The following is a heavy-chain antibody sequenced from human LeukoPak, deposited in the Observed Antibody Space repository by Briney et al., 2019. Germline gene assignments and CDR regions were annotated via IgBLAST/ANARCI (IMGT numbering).Heavy chain of an antibody. CDR2: IYYGGTT. CDR3: AELRFDFWGGFSPPYFGC. Sequence: SQTLSLTCTVSGGSISSSSYSWGWIRQPPGKGLEWIGSIYYGGTTYYNPSLKSRVTISVDTSKLQFSLKLSSEACTEPGVYFLAELRFDFWGGFSPPYFGCSGQGTLVTVSS. D-gene: IGHD3-3*01. V-gene: IGHV4-39*01. J-gene: IGHJ4*02. CDR1: GGSISSSSYS.